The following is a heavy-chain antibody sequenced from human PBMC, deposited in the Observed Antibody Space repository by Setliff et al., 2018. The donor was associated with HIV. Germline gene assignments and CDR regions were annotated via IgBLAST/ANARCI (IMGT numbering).Heavy chain of an antibody. Sequence: PSETLSLTCTVSGGSINGHYWSWIRQPPGKGLEWIGYIYYTGSTNYNPSLKSRVTISVDTSKNQFSLKLTSVTAADTAVYYCARETNWYGSDLWGRGTLVTVSS. CDR3: ARETNWYGSDL. V-gene: IGHV4-59*11. CDR1: GGSINGHY. CDR2: IYYTGST. J-gene: IGHJ2*01. D-gene: IGHD6-13*01.